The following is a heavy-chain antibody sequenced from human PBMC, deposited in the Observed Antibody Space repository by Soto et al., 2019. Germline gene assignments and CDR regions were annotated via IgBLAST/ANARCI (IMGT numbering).Heavy chain of an antibody. D-gene: IGHD3-10*01. V-gene: IGHV3-53*01. J-gene: IGHJ3*02. Sequence: GGSLRLSCAASGFTVSDKYMNWVRQAPGKXLEWVSVIYTSGTTYYADSVKGRFTISRDNFKNSLYLQMNSLRAEDTAMYYCARDGFGRYDGSGSEAFDIWGRGPMVTVSS. CDR2: IYTSGTT. CDR3: ARDGFGRYDGSGSEAFDI. CDR1: GFTVSDKY.